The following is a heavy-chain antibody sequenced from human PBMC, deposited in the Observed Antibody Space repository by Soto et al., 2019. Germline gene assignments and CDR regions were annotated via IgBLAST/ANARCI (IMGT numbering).Heavy chain of an antibody. D-gene: IGHD6-25*01. CDR2: IRSKAYGGTT. CDR1: GFTCGDYA. CDR3: TRPSIAADDIRYWYFDL. J-gene: IGHJ2*01. Sequence: EVQLVESGGGLVQPGRSLRLSCTASGFTCGDYAMSWFRQAPGKGLELVGFIRSKAYGGTTEYAASVKGRFTISRDDCKSLACLQMNSLYTKATAVYSCTRPSIAADDIRYWYFDLCGRGTLVTVSS. V-gene: IGHV3-49*03.